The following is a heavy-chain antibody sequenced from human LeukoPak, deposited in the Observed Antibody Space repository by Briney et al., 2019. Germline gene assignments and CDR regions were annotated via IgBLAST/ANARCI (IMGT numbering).Heavy chain of an antibody. V-gene: IGHV4-59*12. Sequence: SETLSLTCTVSGGSISSYYWSWIRQPAGKGLEWIGYIYYSGSTNYNPSLKSRVTISEDTSKNQFSLELSSVTAADTAVYYCARDRSDILTGLLAFDIWGQGTMVTVSS. D-gene: IGHD3-9*01. CDR2: IYYSGST. CDR3: ARDRSDILTGLLAFDI. J-gene: IGHJ3*02. CDR1: GGSISSYY.